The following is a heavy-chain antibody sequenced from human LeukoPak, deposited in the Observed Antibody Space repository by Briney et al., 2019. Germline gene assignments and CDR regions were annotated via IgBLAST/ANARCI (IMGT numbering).Heavy chain of an antibody. CDR2: INHSGST. CDR3: SGSYLYYYYYYMNV. D-gene: IGHD1-26*01. V-gene: IGHV4-34*01. J-gene: IGHJ6*03. CDR1: GGSFSGYY. Sequence: SETLSLTCAVYGGSFSGYYWSWIRQPPGKGLEWIGEINHSGSTNYNPSLKSRVTISVDTSKNQFSLKLSSVTAADTAVYYCSGSYLYYYYYYMNVWGKGTTVTISS.